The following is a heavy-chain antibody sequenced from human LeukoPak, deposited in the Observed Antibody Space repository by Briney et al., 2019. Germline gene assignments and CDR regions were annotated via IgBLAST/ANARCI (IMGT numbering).Heavy chain of an antibody. CDR3: ARGRSSSWRSVAAVLDY. V-gene: IGHV1-69*04. CDR2: IIPILGIA. Sequence: SVTVSCKASGGTFSSYAISWVRQAPGPGLEWMGRIIPILGIANYAQKFQGRVTITADKSTSTAYMELSSLRSEDTAVYYCARGRSSSWRSVAAVLDYWGQGTLVTVSS. D-gene: IGHD6-13*01. J-gene: IGHJ4*02. CDR1: GGTFSSYA.